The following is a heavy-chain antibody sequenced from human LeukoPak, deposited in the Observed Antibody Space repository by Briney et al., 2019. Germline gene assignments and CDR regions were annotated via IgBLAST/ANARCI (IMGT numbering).Heavy chain of an antibody. CDR3: AREDNPLWFDP. V-gene: IGHV3-30*03. D-gene: IGHD1-1*01. J-gene: IGHJ5*02. CDR1: GFIFSSYG. CDR2: ISYDGSNK. Sequence: AGGSLRLSCAASGFIFSSYGMHWVRQAPGKGLEWVAVISYDGSNKYYADSVKGRFTISRDNSKNTLYLQMNSLRPDDSALYYCAREDNPLWFDPWGQGTLVTVSS.